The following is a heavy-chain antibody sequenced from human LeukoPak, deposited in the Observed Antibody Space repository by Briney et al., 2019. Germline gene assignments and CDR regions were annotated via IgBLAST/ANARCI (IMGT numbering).Heavy chain of an antibody. D-gene: IGHD2-15*01. CDR3: ARAFGWYCNGESCYPFDY. CDR1: GGSFTDYF. CDR2: INHAGST. J-gene: IGHJ4*02. V-gene: IGHV4-34*01. Sequence: SETLSLTCAVYGGSFTDYFWTLIRQPPGQGLEWIGEINHAGSTNYNPSLNSGLTISVDTSKNQFSLKMRSVTAADTAEYYGARAFGWYCNGESCYPFDYWGQGTLVTVSS.